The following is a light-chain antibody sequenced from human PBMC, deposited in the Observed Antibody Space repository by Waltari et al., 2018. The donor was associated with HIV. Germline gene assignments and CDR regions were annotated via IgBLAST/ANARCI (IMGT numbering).Light chain of an antibody. Sequence: DIQMTKSPSTLSASVGDRVTITCRASETISSWLAWYQQKPGKPPKLLIYKASTLESGVPSRFSGSGSGTEFTLTISSLQPDDFATYYCQQYDGYWTFGQGTKVEIK. CDR2: KAS. V-gene: IGKV1-5*03. CDR3: QQYDGYWT. CDR1: ETISSW. J-gene: IGKJ1*01.